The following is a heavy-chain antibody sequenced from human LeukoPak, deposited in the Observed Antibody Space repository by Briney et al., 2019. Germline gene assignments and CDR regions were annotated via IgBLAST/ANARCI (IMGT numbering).Heavy chain of an antibody. Sequence: GGSLRLSCAASGFTFGGFAMHWVRQAPVRGLEWVSLVTGGGTTYYAGSVRGRFTISRDNSKNSLYLQMDTLRTEDTAFYYCAKDTGSGWDFDSWGQGTLVTVSS. CDR1: GFTFGGFA. V-gene: IGHV3-43*02. CDR3: AKDTGSGWDFDS. J-gene: IGHJ4*02. CDR2: VTGGGTT. D-gene: IGHD6-19*01.